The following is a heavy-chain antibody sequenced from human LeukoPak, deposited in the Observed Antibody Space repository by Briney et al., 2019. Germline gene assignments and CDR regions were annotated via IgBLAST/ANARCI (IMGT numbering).Heavy chain of an antibody. V-gene: IGHV4-31*03. CDR2: IYYSGST. CDR1: GGSISSGGYY. CDR3: ATGLSLLWFGELLLGWFDP. Sequence: SETLSLTCTVSGGSISSGGYYWSWIRQHPGKGLEWIGYIYYSGSTYYNPSLKSRVTISVDTSKNQFSLKLSSVTAADTAVYYCATGLSLLWFGELLLGWFDPWGQGTLVTVSS. J-gene: IGHJ5*02. D-gene: IGHD3-10*01.